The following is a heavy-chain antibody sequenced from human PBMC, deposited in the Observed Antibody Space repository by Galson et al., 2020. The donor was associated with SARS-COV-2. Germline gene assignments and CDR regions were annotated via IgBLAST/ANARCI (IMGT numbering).Heavy chain of an antibody. D-gene: IGHD3-10*01. CDR3: ATAVAVSSGYYYYYGMDV. CDR2: FDPDDGQT. CDR1: GYTLTELS. V-gene: IGHV1-24*01. Sequence: SVKVYCKVSGYTLTELSIHWVRQAPGKGLEWIGGFDPDDGQTIYAQKFQGRVTMTEDTSTDTAYMELSSLRSEDTAVYYCATAVAVSSGYYYYYGMDVWGQGTTVTVSS. J-gene: IGHJ6*02.